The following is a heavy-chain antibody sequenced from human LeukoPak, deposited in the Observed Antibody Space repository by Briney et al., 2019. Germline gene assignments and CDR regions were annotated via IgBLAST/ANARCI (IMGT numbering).Heavy chain of an antibody. CDR3: AKQDPYTSGWYP. Sequence: GGSLRLSCAASGFPFSTCAMSWVRQAPGKGLEWVSGISDSGGGTYYADPVKGRFTISRDNSKNTLWLQMNSLRADDTAVYYCAKQDPYTSGWYPWGQGTLVTVSS. D-gene: IGHD6-19*01. CDR1: GFPFSTCA. J-gene: IGHJ5*02. CDR2: ISDSGGGT. V-gene: IGHV3-23*01.